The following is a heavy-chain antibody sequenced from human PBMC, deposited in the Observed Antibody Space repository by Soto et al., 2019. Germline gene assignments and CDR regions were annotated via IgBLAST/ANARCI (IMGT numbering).Heavy chain of an antibody. V-gene: IGHV4-59*08. CDR3: ARHEVVVVASTRTYYGMDV. D-gene: IGHD2-15*01. J-gene: IGHJ6*02. Sequence: PSETLSLTCTVSGGSISSYYWSWIRQPPGKGLEWIGYIYYSGSTNYNPSLKSRVTISVDTSKNQFSLKLSSVTAADTAVYYCARHEVVVVASTRTYYGMDVWGQGTTVTVSS. CDR2: IYYSGST. CDR1: GGSISSYY.